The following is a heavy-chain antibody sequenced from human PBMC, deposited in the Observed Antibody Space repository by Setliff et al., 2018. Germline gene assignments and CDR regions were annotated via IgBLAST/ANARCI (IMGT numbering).Heavy chain of an antibody. CDR2: IYQSGKT. CDR1: GYSIRSGYY. Sequence: SETLSLTCGVSGYSIRSGYYWGWVRQPPGKGLQWIGKIYQSGKTYYNPSLESRVTISVDTSGNHFSLRLSSVTAADTAVFYCARGYAARVGFGNWFDPWGKGTLVTVSS. CDR3: ARGYAARVGFGNWFDP. V-gene: IGHV4-38-2*01. D-gene: IGHD6-6*01. J-gene: IGHJ5*02.